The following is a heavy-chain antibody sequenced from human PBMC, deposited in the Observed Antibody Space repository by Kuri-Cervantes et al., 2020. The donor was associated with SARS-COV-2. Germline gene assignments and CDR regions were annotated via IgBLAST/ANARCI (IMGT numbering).Heavy chain of an antibody. CDR1: GGSISSGGYS. CDR2: IYHSGST. V-gene: IGHV4-30-2*01. J-gene: IGHJ4*02. Sequence: LRLSCAVSGGSISSGGYSWSWIRQPPGKGLEWIGYIYHSGSTYYNPSLKSRVTISVDRSKNQFSLKLSSVTAADTAVYYCARGRIHNYYDSSGYVDYWGQGTLVTVSS. CDR3: ARGRIHNYYDSSGYVDY. D-gene: IGHD3-22*01.